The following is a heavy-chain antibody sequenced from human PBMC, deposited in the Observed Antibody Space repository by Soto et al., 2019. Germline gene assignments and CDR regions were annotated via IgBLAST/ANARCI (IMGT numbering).Heavy chain of an antibody. J-gene: IGHJ4*02. CDR2: IYYSGST. CDR3: ARRSPVTRAFDY. CDR1: GGSITSGGYY. D-gene: IGHD4-17*01. Sequence: QVQLQESGPGLVKPSQTLSLTCTVSGGSITSGGYYWSWIRQRPGKGLEWIGYIYYSGSTYYNPSLKSRVTISVDTSKNQFPQKLSSVTAADTAVYYCARRSPVTRAFDYWGQGTLVTVSS. V-gene: IGHV4-31*03.